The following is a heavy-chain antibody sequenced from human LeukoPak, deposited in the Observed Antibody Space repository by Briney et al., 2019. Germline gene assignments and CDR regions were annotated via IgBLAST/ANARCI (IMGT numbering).Heavy chain of an antibody. CDR3: ARVSYGSGSYYPDY. J-gene: IGHJ4*02. Sequence: SQTLSLTCTVSGGSISSGGYYWSWIRQPPGKGLEWIGYIYHSGSTYYNPSLKSRVTISVDRSKNQFSLKLSSVTAADTAVYYCARVSYGSGSYYPDYWGQGTLVTVSS. V-gene: IGHV4-30-2*01. CDR1: GGSISSGGYY. CDR2: IYHSGST. D-gene: IGHD3-10*01.